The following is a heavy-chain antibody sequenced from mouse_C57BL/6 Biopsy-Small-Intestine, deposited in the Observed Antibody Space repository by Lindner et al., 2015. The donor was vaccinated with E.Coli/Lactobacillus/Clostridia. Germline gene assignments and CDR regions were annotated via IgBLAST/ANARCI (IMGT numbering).Heavy chain of an antibody. J-gene: IGHJ4*01. D-gene: IGHD2-3*01. CDR2: IDPYYGSA. CDR1: GYSFTGYN. Sequence: VQLQESGAELVKPGASVKISCKASGYSFTGYNMNWVKQSHGKSLEWIGNIDPYYGSASYNQKFKDKATLTVDKSSSTAYMQLNSLTSEDSAVYYCARKGDHGYYENAMDYWGQGTSVTVSS. V-gene: IGHV1-39*01. CDR3: ARKGDHGYYENAMDY.